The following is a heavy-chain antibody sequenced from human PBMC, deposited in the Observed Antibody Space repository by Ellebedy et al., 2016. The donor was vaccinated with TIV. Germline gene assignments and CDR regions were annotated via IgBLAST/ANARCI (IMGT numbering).Heavy chain of an antibody. J-gene: IGHJ4*02. D-gene: IGHD2-21*01. Sequence: GESLKISCAASGFTFSSYGMNWVRQAPGKGLEWVSFISSSSTIYYADSVKGRFTISRDNAQNSLYLQMNSLRAEDTAVYYCARGLWWGLWGQGTLVTVSS. V-gene: IGHV3-69-1*01. CDR3: ARGLWWGL. CDR1: GFTFSSYG. CDR2: ISSSSTI.